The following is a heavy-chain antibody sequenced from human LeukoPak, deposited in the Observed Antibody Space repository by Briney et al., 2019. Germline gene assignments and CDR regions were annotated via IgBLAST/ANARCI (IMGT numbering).Heavy chain of an antibody. V-gene: IGHV1-69*05. J-gene: IGHJ4*02. CDR3: ARGDDYGDY. Sequence: SVKVSCKASRGTFSSYGISWVRQAPGQGLEWMGGVIAIFGRVKYGQKFQGRATITTDESTSTAYMELRSLRSDDTAVYYCARGDDYGDYWGQGTLVTVSS. CDR1: RGTFSSYG. D-gene: IGHD5-24*01. CDR2: VIAIFGRV.